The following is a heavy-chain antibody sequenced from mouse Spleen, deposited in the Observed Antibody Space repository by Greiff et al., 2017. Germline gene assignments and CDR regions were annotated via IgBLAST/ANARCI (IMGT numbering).Heavy chain of an antibody. J-gene: IGHJ4*01. Sequence: EVQGVESGAELVKPGASVKLSCTASGFNIKDTYMHWVKQRPEQGLEWIGRIDPANGNTKYDPKFQGKATITADTSSNTAYLQLSSLTSEDTAVYYCAFYGKGMDYWGQGTSVTVSS. D-gene: IGHD2-1*01. CDR3: AFYGKGMDY. V-gene: IGHV14-3*02. CDR1: GFNIKDTY. CDR2: IDPANGNT.